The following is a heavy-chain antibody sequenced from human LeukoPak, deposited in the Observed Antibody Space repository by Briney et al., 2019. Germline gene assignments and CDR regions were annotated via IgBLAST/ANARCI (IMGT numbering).Heavy chain of an antibody. Sequence: GASVKVSCKASGYTFTSYGISWVRQAPGQGLEWMGWISAYNGNTNYAQKFQGRVTITTDTSTSTAYMELRSLRSDDTAVYYCARVKRSAVAGTPQDYWGQGTLVTVSS. CDR2: ISAYNGNT. J-gene: IGHJ4*02. CDR1: GYTFTSYG. V-gene: IGHV1-18*01. CDR3: ARVKRSAVAGTPQDY. D-gene: IGHD6-19*01.